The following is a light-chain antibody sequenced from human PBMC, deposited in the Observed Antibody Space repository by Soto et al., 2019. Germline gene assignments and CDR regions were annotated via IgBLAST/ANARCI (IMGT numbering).Light chain of an antibody. CDR2: DND. Sequence: QSVLTQPPSVSAAPGQKVSISCSGSTSNIAKNHVSWYQRLPGTAPKLLFYDNDKRPSGIPDRFSAPKSATSSTLDITGLQTGDEADYLCGAWDDSLSFYVFGTGTKVTVL. J-gene: IGLJ1*01. CDR1: TSNIAKNH. CDR3: GAWDDSLSFYV. V-gene: IGLV1-51*01.